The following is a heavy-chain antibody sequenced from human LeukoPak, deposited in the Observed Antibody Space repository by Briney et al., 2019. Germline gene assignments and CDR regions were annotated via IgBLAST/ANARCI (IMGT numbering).Heavy chain of an antibody. V-gene: IGHV3-30*01. CDR2: ISYDGSNK. J-gene: IGHJ4*02. CDR1: GFTFSSYA. Sequence: GRSLRLSCAASGFTFSSYAMHWVRQAPGEGLEWVAVISYDGSNKYYADSVKGRFTISRDNSKNTLYLQMNSLRAEDTAVYYCAREGSGYSYGYRFDYWGQGTLVTVSS. CDR3: AREGSGYSYGYRFDY. D-gene: IGHD5-18*01.